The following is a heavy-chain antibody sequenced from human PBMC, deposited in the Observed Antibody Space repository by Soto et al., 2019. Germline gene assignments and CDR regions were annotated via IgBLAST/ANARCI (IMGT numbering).Heavy chain of an antibody. D-gene: IGHD2-2*01. V-gene: IGHV4-59*08. CDR2: IYYSGNT. J-gene: IGHJ5*02. CDR1: GGSISSFY. CDR3: ARHLGYCSTTNCYAWFAP. Sequence: SDTLSLTCTVSGGSISSFYWSWILQPPGKGLEWIGYIYYSGNTNYNPSLKSRVTISADTSKNQFSLKLSSVTAADTAVYYCARHLGYCSTTNCYAWFAPWGQGTLVTVSS.